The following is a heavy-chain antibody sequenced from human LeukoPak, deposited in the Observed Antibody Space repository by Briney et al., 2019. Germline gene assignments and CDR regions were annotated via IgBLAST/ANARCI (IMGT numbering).Heavy chain of an antibody. D-gene: IGHD2-15*01. CDR2: ISYRGST. J-gene: IGHJ4*02. V-gene: IGHV4-31*02. Sequence: SETLSLTCTVSGGSISNSGGFYWSWIRQHPGNGLEWIGFISYRGSTYYNPSLKSRVSMSVDTSKSQFSLRLSTVTDEDTAVYYCARISQSSGGFYYWGQGTLVTVSS. CDR3: ARISQSSGGFYY. CDR1: GGSISNSGGFY.